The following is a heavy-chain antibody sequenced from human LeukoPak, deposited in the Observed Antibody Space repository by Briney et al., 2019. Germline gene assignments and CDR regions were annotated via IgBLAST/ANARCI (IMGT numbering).Heavy chain of an antibody. J-gene: IGHJ6*02. CDR2: IIPIFGSA. V-gene: IGHV1-69*01. D-gene: IGHD3-9*01. CDR1: GGTFSSYA. CDR3: ARECERYFDWSPPPGHYGMDV. Sequence: SVTVSCKASGGTFSSYAFSWVRQAPGQGLEWMGGIIPIFGSANYAQKFQGRVTITADESTSTAYMELSSLRSEDTAVYYCARECERYFDWSPPPGHYGMDVWGQGTTVTVSS.